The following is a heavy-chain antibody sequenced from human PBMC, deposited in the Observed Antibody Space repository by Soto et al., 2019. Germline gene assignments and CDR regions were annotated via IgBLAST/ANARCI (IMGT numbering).Heavy chain of an antibody. D-gene: IGHD3-3*01. V-gene: IGHV4-59*01. J-gene: IGHJ6*02. CDR1: GGSINSYF. Sequence: QVQLQESGPGLVKPSETLSLICTVSGGSINSYFWNWIRQPPGKGLEWIGSRYYNGSTNYNPSLKRRVTISVDPSKTQFSLKLSSVTAADTAVYYCARERVTIFGVILSAGMDVWGHGTTVTVSS. CDR2: RYYNGST. CDR3: ARERVTIFGVILSAGMDV.